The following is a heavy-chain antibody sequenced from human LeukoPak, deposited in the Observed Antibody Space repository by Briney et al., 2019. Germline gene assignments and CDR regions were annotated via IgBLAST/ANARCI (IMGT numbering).Heavy chain of an antibody. J-gene: IGHJ4*03. CDR3: AKETSSGYFDY. V-gene: IGHV3-23*01. CDR1: GGSISSDY. CDR2: ISSTGST. D-gene: IGHD6-19*01. Sequence: PSGTLSLTCAVSGGSISSDYWWSWVRQAPGKGLEWVSSISSTGSTFYADSVMGRFTISRDNSKNTLHALYLQMNSLRAEDTAVYYCAKETSSGYFDYWGQGTLVTVSS.